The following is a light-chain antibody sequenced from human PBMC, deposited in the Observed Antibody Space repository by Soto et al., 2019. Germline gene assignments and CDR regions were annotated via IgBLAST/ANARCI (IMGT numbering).Light chain of an antibody. Sequence: EIVLTQSPATLSVSPGERVTLSCWASESVDINLAWYQQKPGQAPRLLIYGASTRATDMPGTFSGRGSGTDFTLTISSLQPDDFATYYCQQYNSYSYTFGQGTKVDIK. J-gene: IGKJ2*01. CDR1: ESVDIN. CDR3: QQYNSYSYT. V-gene: IGKV3-15*01. CDR2: GAS.